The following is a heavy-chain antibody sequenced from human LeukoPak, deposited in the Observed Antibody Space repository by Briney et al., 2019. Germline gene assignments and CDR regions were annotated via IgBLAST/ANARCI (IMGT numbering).Heavy chain of an antibody. CDR3: ARDRYDSSGICDS. Sequence: GGSLRLSCAASGFTFSNYWMSWVRQAPGKGLEWVGNINQDGNEKYYVDSVKGRFTISRDNSKNTLYLQMNSLTAEDTAVYYCARDRYDSSGICDSWGQGTLVTVSS. CDR1: GFTFSNYW. CDR2: INQDGNEK. D-gene: IGHD3-22*01. J-gene: IGHJ4*02. V-gene: IGHV3-7*01.